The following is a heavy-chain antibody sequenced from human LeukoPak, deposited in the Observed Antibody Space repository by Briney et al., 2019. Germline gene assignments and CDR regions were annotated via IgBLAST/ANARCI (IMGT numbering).Heavy chain of an antibody. D-gene: IGHD4-17*01. V-gene: IGHV1-8*01. Sequence: GASVKVSCKASGYTFTSYDINWVRQATGQGLEWMGWMNPNSGNTGYAQKFQGRVTMTRNTSISTAYMELSSLRSEDTAVYYCARSQTTVTAPFDYWGQGTLVTVSS. CDR3: ARSQTTVTAPFDY. CDR2: MNPNSGNT. J-gene: IGHJ4*02. CDR1: GYTFTSYD.